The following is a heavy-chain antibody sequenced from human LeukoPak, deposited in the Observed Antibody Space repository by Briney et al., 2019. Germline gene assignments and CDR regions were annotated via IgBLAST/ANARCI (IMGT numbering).Heavy chain of an antibody. D-gene: IGHD1-26*01. V-gene: IGHV3-20*04. CDR1: GFTFNDYG. J-gene: IGHJ4*02. CDR2: TNWNGGST. CDR3: ARDRVMSGTYSRFTFDS. Sequence: GSLRLSCAASGFTFNDYGMIWVRQGPGKGLEWVSGTNWNGGSTGYADSVKDRFTISRDNSKNSLYLQMNSLRAEDTALYYCARDRVMSGTYSRFTFDSWGQGTLVTVSS.